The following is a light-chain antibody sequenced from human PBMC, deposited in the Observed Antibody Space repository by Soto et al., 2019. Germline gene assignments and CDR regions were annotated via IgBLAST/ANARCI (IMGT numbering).Light chain of an antibody. Sequence: QSVLTQPPSASGTPGQRVTISCSGSSSNIGSNTVNWYQQLPGTAPKLLIYSNDQRPSGVPDRFSGSKSGTSASRAISGLQSEYEADYYCAAWDDRLSAVVFGGGTKLTVL. V-gene: IGLV1-44*01. CDR1: SSNIGSNT. CDR2: SND. CDR3: AAWDDRLSAVV. J-gene: IGLJ2*01.